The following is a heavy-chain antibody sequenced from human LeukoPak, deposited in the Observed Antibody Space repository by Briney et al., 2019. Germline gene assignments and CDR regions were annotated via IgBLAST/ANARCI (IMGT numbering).Heavy chain of an antibody. CDR1: GFIVTNNY. V-gene: IGHV3-53*01. Sequence: PGGSLGLSCVASGFIVTNNYMSWVRQAPGKGLEWVSGLFYGGKTFYADSVKGRFTISRDDVKNTLFLQMNTLRAEDTAVYYCARGRDNPAMMWLALDLDSWGQGTLVTVSS. CDR3: ARGRDNPAMMWLALDLDS. D-gene: IGHD5-18*01. CDR2: LFYGGKT. J-gene: IGHJ4*02.